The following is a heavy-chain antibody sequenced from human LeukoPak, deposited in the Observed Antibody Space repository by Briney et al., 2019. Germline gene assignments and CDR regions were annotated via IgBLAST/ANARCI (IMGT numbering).Heavy chain of an antibody. CDR1: GGTVSSYA. CDR2: IIPIFGTA. J-gene: IGHJ4*02. Sequence: ASVKVSCKASGGTVSSYAISWVRQAPGQGLEWMGGIIPIFGTANYAQKFQGRVTITADESTSTAYMELSSLRSEDTAVYYCASGTWVLYYFDYWGQGTLVTVSS. CDR3: ASGTWVLYYFDY. V-gene: IGHV1-69*13. D-gene: IGHD3-10*01.